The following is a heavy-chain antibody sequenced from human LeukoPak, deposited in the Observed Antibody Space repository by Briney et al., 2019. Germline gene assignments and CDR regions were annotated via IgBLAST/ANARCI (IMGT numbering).Heavy chain of an antibody. Sequence: PGGSLRLSCAASGFTVGSNYMSWVRQAPGKGLEWVSVIYSGDSTYYADSVKGRFTISRDNSKNTLYLQMNSLRAEDTAVYYCARVGSSGWFELDIWGQGTMVTVSS. J-gene: IGHJ3*02. V-gene: IGHV3-66*01. CDR2: IYSGDST. CDR3: ARVGSSGWFELDI. CDR1: GFTVGSNY. D-gene: IGHD6-19*01.